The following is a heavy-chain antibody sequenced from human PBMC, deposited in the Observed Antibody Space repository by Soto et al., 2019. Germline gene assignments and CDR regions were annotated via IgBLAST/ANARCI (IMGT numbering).Heavy chain of an antibody. J-gene: IGHJ4*02. V-gene: IGHV1-46*03. Sequence: QVQLVQPGAEVKKPGASVKFSCKASGYIFTNFYIHWVRQAPGQGFEWIGIINPNGGSTNYAQNFQCRVTMTRDTSTSTVYMDLSSLRSEDTAVYYCTRGLASGDYWGQGTLITVSS. D-gene: IGHD6-6*01. CDR2: INPNGGST. CDR3: TRGLASGDY. CDR1: GYIFTNFY.